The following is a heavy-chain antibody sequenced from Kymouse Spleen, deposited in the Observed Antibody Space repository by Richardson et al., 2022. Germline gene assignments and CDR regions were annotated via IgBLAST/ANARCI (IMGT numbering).Heavy chain of an antibody. D-gene: IGHD1-26*01. J-gene: IGHJ3*02. V-gene: IGHV3-15*01. CDR3: TTGQVGATRDAFDI. Sequence: EVQLVESGGGLVKPGGSLRLSCAASGFTFSNAWMSWVRQAPGKGLEWVGRIKSKTDGGTTDYAAPVKGRFTISRDDSKNTLYLQMNSLKTEDTAVYYCTTGQVGATRDAFDIWGQGTMVTVSS. CDR2: IKSKTDGGTT. CDR1: GFTFSNAW.